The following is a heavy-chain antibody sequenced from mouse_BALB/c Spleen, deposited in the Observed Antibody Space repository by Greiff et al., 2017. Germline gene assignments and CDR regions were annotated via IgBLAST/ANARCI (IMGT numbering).Heavy chain of an antibody. V-gene: IGHV1-7*01. CDR1: GYTFTSYW. CDR3: ARYDYYGNGAWFAY. CDR2: INPSTGYT. Sequence: QVQLQQSGAELAKPGASVKMSCKASGYTFTSYWMHWVKQRPGQGLEWIGYINPSTGYTEYNQKFKDKATLTADKSSSTAYMQLSSLTSEDSAVYYCARYDYYGNGAWFAYWGQGTLVTVSA. D-gene: IGHD2-1*01. J-gene: IGHJ3*01.